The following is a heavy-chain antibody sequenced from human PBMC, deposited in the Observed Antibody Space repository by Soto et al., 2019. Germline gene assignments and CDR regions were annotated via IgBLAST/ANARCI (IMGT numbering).Heavy chain of an antibody. CDR2: IYYSGSA. CDR1: GDSISRYY. Sequence: QVQLQESGPGLVKPSETLSLTCTVSGDSISRYYWSWIRQPPGKGLEWIGYIYYSGSANHNPSLKSRITISVDTSKNQFSLKLTSVTAADTAVYYCARNSNYFDYWGQGTLVTVSS. D-gene: IGHD4-4*01. V-gene: IGHV4-59*01. J-gene: IGHJ4*02. CDR3: ARNSNYFDY.